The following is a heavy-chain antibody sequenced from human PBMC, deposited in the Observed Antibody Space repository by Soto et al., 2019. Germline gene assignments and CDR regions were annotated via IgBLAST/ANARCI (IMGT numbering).Heavy chain of an antibody. V-gene: IGHV4-31*03. D-gene: IGHD6-6*01. CDR2: IYYSGTT. Sequence: QVQLQSSGPGLVKPSQTLSLTCTVSGGSIRRGGFYWSWIRQHPGKGLEWLGYIYYSGTTSYNPSLESRVKISVDKSKNQFSLTLSSVTAADTAVYYCARRTREYTSYGMDVWGQGTTVTVSS. J-gene: IGHJ6*02. CDR3: ARRTREYTSYGMDV. CDR1: GGSIRRGGFY.